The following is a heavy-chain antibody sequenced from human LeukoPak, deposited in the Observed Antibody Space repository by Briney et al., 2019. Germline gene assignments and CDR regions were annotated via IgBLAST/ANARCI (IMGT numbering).Heavy chain of an antibody. V-gene: IGHV3-23*01. CDR1: GFTFSSYA. D-gene: IGHD3-22*01. CDR3: AKDGLWDSSGYYYSYFDH. J-gene: IGHJ4*02. CDR2: ISGSGGST. Sequence: GGSLRLSCAASGFTFSSYAMSWVRQAPGKGLEWVSAISGSGGSTYYADSVKGRFTISRDNSKNTLYLQMNSLRAEDTAVYYCAKDGLWDSSGYYYSYFDHWGQGTLVTVSS.